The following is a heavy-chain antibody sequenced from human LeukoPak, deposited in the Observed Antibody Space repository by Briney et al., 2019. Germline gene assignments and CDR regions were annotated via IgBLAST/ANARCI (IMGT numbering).Heavy chain of an antibody. D-gene: IGHD4-17*01. J-gene: IGHJ6*03. CDR1: GFTVSDNY. V-gene: IGHV3-66*01. CDR2: FYSGGST. CDR3: ARKTGDPWEGYYYYYMDV. Sequence: GGSLRLSCAASGFTVSDNYMSWVRQAPGKGLEWVSVFYSGGSTFYAESVKGRFTISRDNAKNSLYLQMNSLRAEDTAVYYCARKTGDPWEGYYYYYMDVWGKGTTVTVSS.